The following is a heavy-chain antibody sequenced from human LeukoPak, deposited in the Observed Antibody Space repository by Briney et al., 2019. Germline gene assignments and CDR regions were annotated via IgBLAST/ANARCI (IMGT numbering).Heavy chain of an antibody. CDR3: ARADRLHGGPYLIGP. V-gene: IGHV1-2*02. Sequence: GASVKVSCKASGYSFTDYYVHWVRQAPGQGLEWMGWINLNNGDIKSAQKFQGRVTMTRDTSITTVYMEVSWLTSDDTAIYYCARADRLHGGPYLIGPWGQGTLVTVSS. CDR1: GYSFTDYY. J-gene: IGHJ5*02. D-gene: IGHD2-21*01. CDR2: INLNNGDI.